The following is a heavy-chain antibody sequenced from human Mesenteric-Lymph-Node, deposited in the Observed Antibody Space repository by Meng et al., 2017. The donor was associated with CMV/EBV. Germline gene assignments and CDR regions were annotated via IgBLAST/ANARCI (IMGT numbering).Heavy chain of an antibody. D-gene: IGHD2-2*01. CDR1: GFTFSSYW. J-gene: IGHJ6*02. V-gene: IGHV3-48*04. CDR2: ISSSGSTI. CDR3: ARDAAANNYDYYYGMDL. Sequence: GGSLRLSCAASGFTFSSYWMSWVRQAPGKGLEWVSYISSSGSTIYYADSVKGRFTISRDNAKNSLYLQMNSLRAEDTAVYYCARDAAANNYDYYYGMDLWGQGTTVTVSS.